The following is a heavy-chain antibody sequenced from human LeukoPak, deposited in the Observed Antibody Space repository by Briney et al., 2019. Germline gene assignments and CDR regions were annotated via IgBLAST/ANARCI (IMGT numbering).Heavy chain of an antibody. CDR2: IKTDGSEK. V-gene: IGHV3-7*01. CDR1: GFTFSNYW. Sequence: GGSLRLSCEGSGFTFSNYWMGWVRQAPGKGLQWVANIKTDGSEKYYVDSVKGRFTISRGNAKNSLYLQMNSLRAEDTAMYYCARDTRGESDYWGHGTLVTVSS. J-gene: IGHJ4*01. D-gene: IGHD2-2*01. CDR3: ARDTRGESDY.